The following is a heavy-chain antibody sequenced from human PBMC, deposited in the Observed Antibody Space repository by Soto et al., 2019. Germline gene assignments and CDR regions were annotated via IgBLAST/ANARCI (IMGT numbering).Heavy chain of an antibody. J-gene: IGHJ6*02. D-gene: IGHD3-10*01. CDR2: IIPIFGTA. CDR3: ARGYYYGSGSYRNYYYYGMDV. Sequence: QVQLVQSRAEVKKPGSSVKVSCKASGGTFSSYAISWVRQAPGQGLEWMGGIIPIFGTANYAQKFQGRVTITADESTSTAYMELSSLRSEDTAVYYCARGYYYGSGSYRNYYYYGMDVWGQGTTVTVSS. CDR1: GGTFSSYA. V-gene: IGHV1-69*01.